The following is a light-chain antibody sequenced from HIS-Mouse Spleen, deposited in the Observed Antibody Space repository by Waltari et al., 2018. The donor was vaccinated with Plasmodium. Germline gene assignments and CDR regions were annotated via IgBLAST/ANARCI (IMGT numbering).Light chain of an antibody. CDR1: AFPKKY. V-gene: IGLV3-10*01. J-gene: IGLJ3*02. CDR2: EDS. Sequence: SYALTQPPSVSVSPGQTARITCSGDAFPKKYAYWDQQKSGQAPVLVIYEDSKRPSGIPERFSGSSSGTMATLTISGAQVEDEADYYCYSTDSSGNHRVFGGGTKLTVL. CDR3: YSTDSSGNHRV.